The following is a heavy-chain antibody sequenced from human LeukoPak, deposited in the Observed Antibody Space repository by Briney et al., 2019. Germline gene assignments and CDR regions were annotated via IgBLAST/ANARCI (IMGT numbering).Heavy chain of an antibody. V-gene: IGHV3-53*01. Sequence: GGSLRPSCAASGFTVSSNYMSWVRQAPGKGLEWVSVIYSGGSTYYADSVKGRFTISRDNSKNTLYLQMNSLRAEDTAVYYCARGAGGYRFDPWGQGTLVTVSS. CDR2: IYSGGST. CDR3: ARGAGGYRFDP. CDR1: GFTVSSNY. D-gene: IGHD1-1*01. J-gene: IGHJ5*02.